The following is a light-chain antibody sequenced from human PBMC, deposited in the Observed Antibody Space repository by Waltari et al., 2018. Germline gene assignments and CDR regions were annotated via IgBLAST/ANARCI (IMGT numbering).Light chain of an antibody. V-gene: IGKV3-20*01. J-gene: IGKJ5*01. CDR2: NVS. CDR3: QHYDKSVT. CDR1: QSLRGTY. Sequence: EIVLTQSPGTLALSPGDRATLSCRASQSLRGTYLAWYQQRPGQAPRLLIYNVSYRATGIPDRISGSGSGTDFTLTISSLEPEDFAVYYCQHYDKSVTFGQGTRLEMK.